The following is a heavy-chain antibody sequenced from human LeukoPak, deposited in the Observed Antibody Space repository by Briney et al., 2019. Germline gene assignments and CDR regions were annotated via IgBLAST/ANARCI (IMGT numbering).Heavy chain of an antibody. CDR3: AKGALGYCSSTGCYFDY. CDR2: ISYEGDNK. CDR1: GFTFSSYA. D-gene: IGHD2-2*01. V-gene: IGHV3-30-3*01. Sequence: PGGSLRLSCAASGFTFSSYAMHWVRQAPGKGLEWVATISYEGDNKYYADSLKGRFTISRDNSKNTLYLQMNSLRTEDTAVYYCAKGALGYCSSTGCYFDYWGQGTLVTVSS. J-gene: IGHJ4*02.